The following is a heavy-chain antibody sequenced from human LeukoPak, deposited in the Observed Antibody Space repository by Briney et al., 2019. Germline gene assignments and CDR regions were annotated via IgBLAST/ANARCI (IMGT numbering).Heavy chain of an antibody. CDR3: ARTWSSGLIVGATFGFDP. V-gene: IGHV4-39*07. Sequence: SETLSLTCTVSGGSISSSSYYWGWIRQPPGKGLEWIGSIYYSGSTYYNPSLKSRVTISVDTSKNQFSLKLSSVTAADTAVYYCARTWSSGLIVGATFGFDPWGQGTLVTVSS. J-gene: IGHJ5*02. CDR1: GGSISSSSYY. D-gene: IGHD1-26*01. CDR2: IYYSGST.